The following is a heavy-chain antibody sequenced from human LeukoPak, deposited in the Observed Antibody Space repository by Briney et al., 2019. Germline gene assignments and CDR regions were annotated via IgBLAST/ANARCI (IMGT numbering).Heavy chain of an antibody. Sequence: GGSLRLSCAASVFAFSSYAMSWVPQAPGKGLEWVSALSTTGGSTYYADSVKGRFTISRDNSKNTLYLQMNSLRAEDTALYYCAKRIAAAGPYFDYWGQGTLVTVSS. J-gene: IGHJ4*02. V-gene: IGHV3-23*01. CDR1: VFAFSSYA. CDR3: AKRIAAAGPYFDY. D-gene: IGHD6-13*01. CDR2: LSTTGGST.